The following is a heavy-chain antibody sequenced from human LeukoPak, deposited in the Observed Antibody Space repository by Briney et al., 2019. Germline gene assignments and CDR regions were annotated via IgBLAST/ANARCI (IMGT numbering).Heavy chain of an antibody. CDR2: ISYDGSNK. V-gene: IGHV3-30*04. J-gene: IGHJ4*02. CDR1: GFTLSSYA. CDR3: ALSVSGSYYFDY. D-gene: IGHD1-26*01. Sequence: GGSLRLSCAASGFTLSSYAMHWVRQAPGKGLEWVAVISYDGSNKYYADSVKGRFTISRDNSKNTLYLQMNSLRAEDTAVYYCALSVSGSYYFDYWGQGTLVTVSS.